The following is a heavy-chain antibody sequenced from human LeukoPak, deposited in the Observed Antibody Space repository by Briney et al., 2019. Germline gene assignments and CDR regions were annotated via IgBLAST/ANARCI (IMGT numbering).Heavy chain of an antibody. J-gene: IGHJ5*02. V-gene: IGHV3-30*02. Sequence: GGSLRLSCAASGFTFSTYGMHWVRQVPGKGLQWVAFIRCDGSNKYYVDSVKGRFTISRDNSKNTLYLQMNSLRTEDTAVYYCARDGYSGSYPNWFDPWGQGTLVTVSS. CDR1: GFTFSTYG. CDR2: IRCDGSNK. D-gene: IGHD1-26*01. CDR3: ARDGYSGSYPNWFDP.